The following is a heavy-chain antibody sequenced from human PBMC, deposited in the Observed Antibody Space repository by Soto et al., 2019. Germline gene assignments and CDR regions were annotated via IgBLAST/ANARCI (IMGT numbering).Heavy chain of an antibody. V-gene: IGHV1-18*01. Sequence: ASVKVSCKASGYTFTSYGISWVRQAPGQGLEWMGWISAYNGNTNYAQKLQGRVTMTTDTSKNQFSLKLSSVTAADTAVYYCARDGYSSSWYGSDYYYYMDVWGKGTTVTVSS. D-gene: IGHD6-13*01. CDR2: ISAYNGNT. CDR3: ARDGYSSSWYGSDYYYYMDV. J-gene: IGHJ6*03. CDR1: GYTFTSYG.